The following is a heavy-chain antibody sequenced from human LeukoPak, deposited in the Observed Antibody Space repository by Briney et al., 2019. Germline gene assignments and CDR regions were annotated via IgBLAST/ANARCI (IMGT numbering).Heavy chain of an antibody. V-gene: IGHV4-59*08. Sequence: PSETLSLTCTVSGGSISSYYWSWIRQPPGKGLEWIGYIYYSGSTNYNPSLKSRVTISVDTSRNKFSLKLSSVTAPYTALYYCARLVEMSTSQGGYYFDYWGQGTLVTVSS. CDR1: GGSISSYY. CDR3: ARLVEMSTSQGGYYFDY. D-gene: IGHD5-24*01. CDR2: IYYSGST. J-gene: IGHJ4*02.